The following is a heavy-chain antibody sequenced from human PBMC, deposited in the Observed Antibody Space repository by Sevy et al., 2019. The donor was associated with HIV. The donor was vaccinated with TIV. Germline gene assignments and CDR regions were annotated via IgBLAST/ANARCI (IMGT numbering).Heavy chain of an antibody. CDR2: IYPDDSDT. CDR3: WTPRSGYFDSSGYYIY. CDR1: GYSFTSHW. V-gene: IGHV5-51*01. J-gene: IGHJ4*02. Sequence: GESLKISCKGSGYSFTSHWLGWVRHMPGKGLEWMGIIYPDDSDTKYSPSFQGQVTFSADKSISTAYLQWSSLKASDTGMVYWWTPRSGYFDSSGYYIYWGQGTLVTVSS. D-gene: IGHD3-22*01.